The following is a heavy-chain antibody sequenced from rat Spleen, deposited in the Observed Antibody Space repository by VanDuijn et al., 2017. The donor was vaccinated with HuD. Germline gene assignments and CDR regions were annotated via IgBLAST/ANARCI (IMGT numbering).Heavy chain of an antibody. CDR1: GFTFSSFA. CDR3: ATHNSGYFDY. J-gene: IGHJ2*01. CDR2: ITSGGSST. D-gene: IGHD4-3*01. Sequence: EVQLVESGGGLVQPGRSLKLSCAASGFTFSSFAMAWVRQAPKKGLEWVATITSGGSSTYYRDSVKGRFTISRDNAKNTLYLQMDSLRPEDTATYYCATHNSGYFDYWGQGVMVTVSS. V-gene: IGHV5-7*01.